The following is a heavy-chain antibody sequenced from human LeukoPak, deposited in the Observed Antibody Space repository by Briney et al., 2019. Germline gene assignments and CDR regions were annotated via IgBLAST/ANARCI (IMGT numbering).Heavy chain of an antibody. D-gene: IGHD3-10*01. CDR3: ARDSYWLGGTIGAFDI. Sequence: GGSLRLSCAASGFSFSSSTMNWFRQAPGRGLEWVSSISSSGSSIYYADSVKGRFTISRDNAKNSLYLQINSLRAEDTAVYYCARDSYWLGGTIGAFDIWGQGTMVTVSS. V-gene: IGHV3-21*01. CDR1: GFSFSSST. CDR2: ISSSGSSI. J-gene: IGHJ3*02.